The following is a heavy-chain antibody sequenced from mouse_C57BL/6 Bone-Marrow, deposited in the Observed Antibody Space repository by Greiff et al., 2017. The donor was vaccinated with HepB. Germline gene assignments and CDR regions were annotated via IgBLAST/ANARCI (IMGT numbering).Heavy chain of an antibody. D-gene: IGHD2-4*01. Sequence: EVQVVESGPELVKPGASVKISCKASGYSFTDYNLNWVKQSNGKSLEWIGVLNPNYGTTSYNQKFKGKATLTVDQSSSTAYMQLNSLTSEDSAVYYCARLYDYSYAMDYWGQGTSVTVSS. J-gene: IGHJ4*01. V-gene: IGHV1-39*01. CDR2: LNPNYGTT. CDR1: GYSFTDYN. CDR3: ARLYDYSYAMDY.